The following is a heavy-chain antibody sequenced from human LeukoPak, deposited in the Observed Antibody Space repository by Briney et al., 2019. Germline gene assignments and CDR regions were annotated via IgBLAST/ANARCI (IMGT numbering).Heavy chain of an antibody. D-gene: IGHD4-17*01. CDR1: GGSFSGYY. V-gene: IGHV4-34*01. Sequence: PSETPSLTCAVYGGSFSGYYWSWIRQPPGKGLEWIGEINHSGSTNYNPSPKSRVTISVDTSKNQFSLKLSSVTAADTAVYYCAREPVPYYYYYGMDVWAKGPRSPSP. CDR2: INHSGST. J-gene: IGHJ6*02. CDR3: AREPVPYYYYYGMDV.